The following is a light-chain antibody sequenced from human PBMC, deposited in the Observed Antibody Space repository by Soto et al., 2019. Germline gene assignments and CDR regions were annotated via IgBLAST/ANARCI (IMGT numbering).Light chain of an antibody. CDR2: DNH. J-gene: IGLJ2*01. Sequence: QSVLTQPPAVSAAPGQKVTISCSGSSSNIGDNYVSWYQQLPGTAPKLIISDNHKRPSGIPDRFSGSKSGTSATLGITGLQAGDEGDYYCATWDSRLRDLLFGGGTKLTVL. CDR1: SSNIGDNY. V-gene: IGLV1-51*01. CDR3: ATWDSRLRDLL.